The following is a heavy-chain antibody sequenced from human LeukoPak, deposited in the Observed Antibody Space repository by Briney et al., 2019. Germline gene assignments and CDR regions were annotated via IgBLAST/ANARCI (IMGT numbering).Heavy chain of an antibody. CDR3: ASTRGYSYGSLDY. J-gene: IGHJ4*02. CDR2: IIPILGIA. D-gene: IGHD5-18*01. V-gene: IGHV1-69*04. Sequence: GASVKVSCKASGGTFSSYAISWVRQAPGQGLEWMGRIIPILGIANYAQKFQGRVTITADKSTSTAYMELSSLRSEDTAVYYCASTRGYSYGSLDYWSQGTLVTVSS. CDR1: GGTFSSYA.